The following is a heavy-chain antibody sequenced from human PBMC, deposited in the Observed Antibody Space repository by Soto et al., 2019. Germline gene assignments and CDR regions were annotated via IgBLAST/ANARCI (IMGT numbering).Heavy chain of an antibody. J-gene: IGHJ4*02. CDR2: ISYDGSKK. CDR1: GFTFSSYR. V-gene: IGHV3-30*18. D-gene: IGHD5-18*01. CDR3: AKDLLSEERWFCFDY. Sequence: QVQLVESGGGVVQPGRSLRLSCAASGFTFSSYRMHWVRQAPGKGLEWVAVISYDGSKKYYADSVKGRFTMSRDNFKKTGYLQMDRLGAEGTAVYYCAKDLLSEERWFCFDYWGQGTLVTVSS.